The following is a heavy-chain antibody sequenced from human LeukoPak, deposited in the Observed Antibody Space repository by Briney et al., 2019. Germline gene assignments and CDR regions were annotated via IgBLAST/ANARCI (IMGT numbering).Heavy chain of an antibody. D-gene: IGHD2-2*01. CDR3: ATRYCTFTSCYFDY. V-gene: IGHV1-69*06. CDR2: IIPIFGTP. Sequence: ASVRVSCKASRDTFRRYAIGWVRQAPGQGLEWMGGIIPIFGTPNYAQKFQARVTITADKSTTTAYMELSSLRSEDTALYYCATRYCTFTSCYFDYWGQGTLVTVSS. CDR1: RDTFRRYA. J-gene: IGHJ4*02.